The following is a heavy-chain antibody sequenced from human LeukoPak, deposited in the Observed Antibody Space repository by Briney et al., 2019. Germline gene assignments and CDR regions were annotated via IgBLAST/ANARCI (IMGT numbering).Heavy chain of an antibody. D-gene: IGHD6-19*01. J-gene: IGHJ4*02. CDR1: GFTFNTYS. Sequence: AGGSLRLSCTASGFTFNTYSMNWVRQAPGKGLEWVSSISSSSNYIYYADSVKGRFTISRDNAKNSLYLQMNSLRAEDTAVYYCARALDSLYSSGWPSAGYWGQGTLVTVSS. CDR3: ARALDSLYSSGWPSAGY. V-gene: IGHV3-21*01. CDR2: ISSSSNYI.